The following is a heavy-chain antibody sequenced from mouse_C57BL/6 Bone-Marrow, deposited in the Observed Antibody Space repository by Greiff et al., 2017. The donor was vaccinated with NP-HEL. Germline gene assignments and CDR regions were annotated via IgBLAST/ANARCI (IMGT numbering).Heavy chain of an antibody. V-gene: IGHV5-4*01. Sequence: EVKVEESGGGLVKPGGSLKLSCAASGFTFSSYAMSWVRQTPEKRLEWVATISDGGSYTYYPDNVKGRFTISRDNAKNNLYLQMSHLKSEDTAMYYCARDGPQIAYWGQGTLVTVSA. CDR3: ARDGPQIAY. J-gene: IGHJ3*01. CDR2: ISDGGSYT. D-gene: IGHD3-2*02. CDR1: GFTFSSYA.